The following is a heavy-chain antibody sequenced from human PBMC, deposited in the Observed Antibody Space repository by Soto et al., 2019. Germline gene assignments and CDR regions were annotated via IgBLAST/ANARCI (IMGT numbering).Heavy chain of an antibody. CDR1: GFSFNNYT. V-gene: IGHV3-21*01. J-gene: IGHJ4*02. CDR2: ISGGRSSI. D-gene: IGHD1-26*01. CDR3: AISRGATV. Sequence: EVQLVESGGGLVQPGGSLRLSCAASGFSFNNYTMNWVRQAPGKGLQWVSSISGGRSSIYYAASVKGRFTISRDNAKNSLYLQMNSLRADDTAVYYGAISRGATVWGQGTLVTVSS.